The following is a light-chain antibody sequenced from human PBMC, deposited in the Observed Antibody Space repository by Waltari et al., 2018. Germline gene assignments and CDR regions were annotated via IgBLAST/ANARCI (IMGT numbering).Light chain of an antibody. Sequence: DIVMTQSPDSLAVSLGERATINCKSSQSLLYSSNNKNYLAWYQQKPGQPPKLLIYWASTRESGVPDRFSGSGSGTDFTLTINSLQAEDVAIYYCQQYYSPLTFGGGTEVEIK. CDR1: QSLLYSSNNKNY. V-gene: IGKV4-1*01. CDR3: QQYYSPLT. J-gene: IGKJ4*01. CDR2: WAS.